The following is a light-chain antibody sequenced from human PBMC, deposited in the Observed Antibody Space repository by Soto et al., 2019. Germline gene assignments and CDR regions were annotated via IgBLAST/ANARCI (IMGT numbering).Light chain of an antibody. V-gene: IGKV3-20*01. Sequence: EIVLTQSPGTLSVSPGERATLSCWASQSVSSSFVAWYQQKPGQAPRLLIYGASSRAAGIPARFSGSGSGTDFTLTISSLEPEDFAVYYCQQYSIWRTFGQGTKVDIK. CDR1: QSVSSSF. CDR2: GAS. J-gene: IGKJ1*01. CDR3: QQYSIWRT.